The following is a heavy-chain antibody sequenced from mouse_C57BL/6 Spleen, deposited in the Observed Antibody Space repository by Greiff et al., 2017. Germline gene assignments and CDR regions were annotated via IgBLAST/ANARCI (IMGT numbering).Heavy chain of an antibody. CDR2: ISDGGSYT. D-gene: IGHD2-2*01. V-gene: IGHV5-4*01. J-gene: IGHJ3*01. CDR3: ARGDYGYGAWFAY. Sequence: EVHLVESGGGLVKPGGSLKLSCAASGFTFSSYAMSWVRQTPEKRLEWVATISDGGSYTYYPDNVKGRFTISRDNAKNNLYLQMSHLKSEDTAMYYCARGDYGYGAWFAYWGQGTLVTVSA. CDR1: GFTFSSYA.